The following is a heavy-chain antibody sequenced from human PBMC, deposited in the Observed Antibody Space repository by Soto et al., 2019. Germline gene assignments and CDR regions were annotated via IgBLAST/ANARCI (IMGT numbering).Heavy chain of an antibody. V-gene: IGHV3-30*18. CDR2: ISFDGSDI. Sequence: QLVESGGGVVQPGRSLRLSCETSGFTFRSYGMHWVRQAPGKGLEWVAVISFDGSDIYYADSVRGRFTISRDNSKSTLHLQMNRPRAEDTAVYYCAKMTRGYTYGLDYWGQGTLVTVSS. CDR1: GFTFRSYG. J-gene: IGHJ4*02. D-gene: IGHD5-12*01. CDR3: AKMTRGYTYGLDY.